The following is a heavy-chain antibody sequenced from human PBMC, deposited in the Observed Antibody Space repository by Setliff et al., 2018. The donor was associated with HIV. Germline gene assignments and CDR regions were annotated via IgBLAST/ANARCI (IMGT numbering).Heavy chain of an antibody. V-gene: IGHV4-34*01. J-gene: IGHJ6*03. CDR2: INHSGRT. CDR1: GGSFSVYY. Sequence: SETLSLTCAVYGGSFSVYYWSWIRQAPGKGLEWIGEINHSGRTNYNPSLKSRVTISVDTSKNQFSLTPSSLTAADTAVYYCARGPPAEDYYYYMDVWGEGTTVTVS. CDR3: ARGPPAEDYYYYMDV.